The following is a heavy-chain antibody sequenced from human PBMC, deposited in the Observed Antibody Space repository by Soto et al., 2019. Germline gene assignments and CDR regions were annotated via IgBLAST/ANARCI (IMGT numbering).Heavy chain of an antibody. D-gene: IGHD3-3*02. CDR1: GFTVSGNL. Sequence: EVQLVETGGGLIQPGGSLRLSCAASGFTVSGNLMSWVRQAPGKGLEWVSVIYSGGSTYYADSVKGRFTISRDNSKNTLYLQMNSLRVDDTAVYYCASRILVSDAFDIWGQGTMVTVSS. V-gene: IGHV3-53*02. J-gene: IGHJ3*02. CDR2: IYSGGST. CDR3: ASRILVSDAFDI.